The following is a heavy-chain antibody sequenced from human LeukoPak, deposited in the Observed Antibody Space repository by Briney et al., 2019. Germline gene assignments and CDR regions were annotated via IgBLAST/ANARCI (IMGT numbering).Heavy chain of an antibody. CDR3: ARPTTVVTPTPDY. J-gene: IGHJ4*02. CDR1: GGSFSGYY. V-gene: IGHV4-34*01. Sequence: PSETLSLTCAVYGGSFSGYYWSWIRQPPGKGLEWIGEINHSGSTNYNPSLKSRVTISVDTSKNQFSLKLSSVTAADTAVYYCARPTTVVTPTPDYWGQGTLVTVSS. D-gene: IGHD4-23*01. CDR2: INHSGST.